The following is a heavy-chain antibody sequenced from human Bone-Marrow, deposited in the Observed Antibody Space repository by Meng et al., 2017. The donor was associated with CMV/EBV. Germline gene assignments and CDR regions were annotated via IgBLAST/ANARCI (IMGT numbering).Heavy chain of an antibody. V-gene: IGHV4-34*01. CDR3: ASNRIVVVPAAMDYYYYYGMDV. J-gene: IGHJ6*02. Sequence: SETLSLTFAVYGGSFRGYYWSWIRKPPGKGLEWIGEINHSGSTNYNPSLKSRVTISVDTSKNQFSLKLSSVTAADTAVYYCASNRIVVVPAAMDYYYYYGMDVWGQGTTVTVSS. CDR2: INHSGST. CDR1: GGSFRGYY. D-gene: IGHD2-2*01.